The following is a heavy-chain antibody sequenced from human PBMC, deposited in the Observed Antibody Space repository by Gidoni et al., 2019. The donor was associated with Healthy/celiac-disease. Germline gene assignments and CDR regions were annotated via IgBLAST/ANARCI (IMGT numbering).Heavy chain of an antibody. V-gene: IGHV1-69*06. CDR3: ASWVVRGGRYYYGMDV. CDR1: GGTFSSYA. CDR2: IIPIFGTA. Sequence: QVQLVQSGAEVKKPGSSVKVSCKASGGTFSSYAISWVRQAPGQGLEWMGGIIPIFGTANYAQKFQGRVTITADKSTSTAYMELSSLRSEDTAVYYCASWVVRGGRYYYGMDVWGQGTTVTVSS. D-gene: IGHD3-10*01. J-gene: IGHJ6*02.